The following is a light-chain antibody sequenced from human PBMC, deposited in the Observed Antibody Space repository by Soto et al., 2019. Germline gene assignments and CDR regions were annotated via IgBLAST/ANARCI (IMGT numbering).Light chain of an antibody. CDR1: QTIGTY. J-gene: IGKJ1*01. CDR3: QQSYNTPLT. Sequence: DIQMTQPPSSLAASLGYRVTIACRASQTIGTYVNWYRQKSGAAPELLIYDASTLQSGVPSRFRGGASGTDFNLTISSLQLDDFATYYCQQSYNTPLTFGQGTKVDIK. V-gene: IGKV1-39*01. CDR2: DAS.